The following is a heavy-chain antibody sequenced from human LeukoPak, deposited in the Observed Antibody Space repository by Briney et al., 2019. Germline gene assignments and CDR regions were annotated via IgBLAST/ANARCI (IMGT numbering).Heavy chain of an antibody. J-gene: IGHJ1*01. D-gene: IGHD7-27*01. V-gene: IGHV1-8*01. CDR3: AGGHGGLTDR. CDR2: MNPNSGNT. CDR1: GYTFTSYD. Sequence: AASVKVSCKASGYTFTSYDINWVRQATGQGLEWMGWMNPNSGNTGYAHKLQGRVTMTRNNSISTAYMELSSLTSEDTAVYYGAGGHGGLTDRRGEGTLGTVSS.